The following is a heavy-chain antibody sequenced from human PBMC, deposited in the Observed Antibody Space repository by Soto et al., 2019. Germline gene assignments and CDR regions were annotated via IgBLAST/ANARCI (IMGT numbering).Heavy chain of an antibody. CDR3: AGEQPLVPARVY. Sequence: EVQLVESGGGLVQPGGSLRLSCAASGFTFSSYWMSWVRQAPGKGLEWVANIKQDGSEKYYVDSVKGRFTISRDNTKNSLYLQMNSLRAEDTAVYYCAGEQPLVPARVYWGQGTLVTVSS. V-gene: IGHV3-7*01. CDR2: IKQDGSEK. CDR1: GFTFSSYW. D-gene: IGHD6-13*01. J-gene: IGHJ4*02.